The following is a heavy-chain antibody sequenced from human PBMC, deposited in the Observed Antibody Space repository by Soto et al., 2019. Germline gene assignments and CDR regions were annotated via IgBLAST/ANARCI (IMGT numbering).Heavy chain of an antibody. CDR2: ITDDGETT. CDR3: ARCGWNDYYFVY. V-gene: IGHV3-23*01. D-gene: IGHD1-1*01. CDR1: GLSYSSYS. J-gene: IGHJ4*02. Sequence: QSGGSLRLSCAVPGLSYSSYSMRCVRQAPGEGLEWVSAITDDGETTYYADSVKGRFTISRDNSKNTLYLQMSSLRAEDTAVYYCARCGWNDYYFVYWGQGTMVIVSS.